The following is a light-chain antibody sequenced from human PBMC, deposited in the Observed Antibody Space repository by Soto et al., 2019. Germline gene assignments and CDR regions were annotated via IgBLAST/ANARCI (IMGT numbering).Light chain of an antibody. CDR2: DVN. J-gene: IGLJ2*01. CDR3: SSYTSTSNVI. Sequence: QSALTQPASVSGSPGQSITISCTGTSRDVGNYNYVSWYQHHPGKAPKLVIYDVNNRPSGISNRFSGSKPDNTDYLTIFGLQAEDEADYYCSSYTSTSNVIFGGGTKLTVL. CDR1: SRDVGNYNY. V-gene: IGLV2-14*03.